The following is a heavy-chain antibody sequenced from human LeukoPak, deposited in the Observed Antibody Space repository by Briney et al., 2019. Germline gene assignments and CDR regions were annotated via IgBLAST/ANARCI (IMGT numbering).Heavy chain of an antibody. Sequence: SETLSLTCTVSGGSISSYYWSWIRQPAGKGLEWIRRIYISGSTYYNPSLKSRVTISVDRSKNQFSLKLSSVTAADTAVYYCARGRRFTIFGVVPPDYWGQGTLVPVSS. D-gene: IGHD3-3*01. CDR1: GGSISSYY. J-gene: IGHJ4*02. CDR2: IYISGST. CDR3: ARGRRFTIFGVVPPDY. V-gene: IGHV4-4*07.